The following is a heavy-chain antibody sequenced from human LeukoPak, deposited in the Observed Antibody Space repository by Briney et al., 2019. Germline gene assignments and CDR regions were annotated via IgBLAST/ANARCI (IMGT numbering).Heavy chain of an antibody. V-gene: IGHV4-39*01. D-gene: IGHD3-10*01. CDR3: ARGPIVLLWHHGRDWFDP. Sequence: SETLSLTCTVSGGSISSSSYYWGWIRQPPGKGLEWIGSIYYSGSTYYNPSLKSRVTISVDTSKNQFSLKLSSVTAADTAVYYCARGPIVLLWHHGRDWFDPWGQGTLVTVSS. CDR1: GGSISSSSYY. CDR2: IYYSGST. J-gene: IGHJ5*02.